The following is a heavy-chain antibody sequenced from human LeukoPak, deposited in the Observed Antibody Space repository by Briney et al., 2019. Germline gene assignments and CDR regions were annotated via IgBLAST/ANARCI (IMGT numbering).Heavy chain of an antibody. D-gene: IGHD3-10*01. CDR1: GFTFSRYG. CDR2: IRYDESDK. V-gene: IGHV3-30*02. Sequence: GGSLRLSCAASGFTFSRYGMHWVRQAPGKGLEWVAFIRYDESDKKCKDSVKGRFTVSKDNSKNTVSLQMHSLRVEDTAVYFCATYYYASGNYYNYIYYWGQGALVTVSS. J-gene: IGHJ4*02. CDR3: ATYYYASGNYYNYIYY.